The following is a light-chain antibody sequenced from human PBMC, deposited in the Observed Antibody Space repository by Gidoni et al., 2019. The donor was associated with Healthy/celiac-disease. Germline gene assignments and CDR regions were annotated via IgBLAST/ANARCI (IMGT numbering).Light chain of an antibody. J-gene: IGKJ3*01. V-gene: IGKV4-1*01. CDR1: QRVLYSSNNKNY. CDR2: WAS. Sequence: DIVMNQSPDSLAVSLGERATINCKSSQRVLYSSNNKNYLAWYQQKPGQPPKLLIYWASTRESGVPDRFSGSGSGTDFTLTISSLQAEDVAVYYCQQYYSSPFTFGPETKVDIK. CDR3: QQYYSSPFT.